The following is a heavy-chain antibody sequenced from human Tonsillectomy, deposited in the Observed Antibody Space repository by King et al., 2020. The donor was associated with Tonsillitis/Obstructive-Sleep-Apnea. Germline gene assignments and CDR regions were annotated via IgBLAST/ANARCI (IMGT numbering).Heavy chain of an antibody. CDR3: ARVGGNRHDAFDI. V-gene: IGHV1-18*01. Sequence: VQLVESGADVKKPGASVKVSCKASGYTFTIFGISWVRQAPGQGLEWVGWISHYNGNTNHAQKFQGRVTMTKDTSTSTAYMGLRSLRSEDTAVYYWARVGGNRHDAFDIWGQGTMVTVSS. CDR2: ISHYNGNT. CDR1: GYTFTIFG. D-gene: IGHD4-23*01. J-gene: IGHJ3*02.